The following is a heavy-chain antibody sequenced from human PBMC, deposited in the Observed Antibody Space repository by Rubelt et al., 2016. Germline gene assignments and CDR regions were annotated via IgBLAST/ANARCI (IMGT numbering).Heavy chain of an antibody. J-gene: IGHJ4*02. V-gene: IGHV1-18*01. D-gene: IGHD1-7*01. Sequence: QVQLVQSGAEVKKPGASVKVSCKASGYTFTSYGISWVRQAPGQGLEWMGWISAYNGNTNYAQKLQGMVPMTTDTSTSTAYMELRSLRSDDTAVYYCARDLPPFRRYNWNFPLDYWGQGTLVTVSS. CDR3: ARDLPPFRRYNWNFPLDY. CDR1: GYTFTSYG. CDR2: ISAYNGNT.